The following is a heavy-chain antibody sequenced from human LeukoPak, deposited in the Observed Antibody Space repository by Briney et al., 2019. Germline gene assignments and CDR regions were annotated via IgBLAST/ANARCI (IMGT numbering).Heavy chain of an antibody. CDR1: GFTLHNYA. CDR3: ARAPVTSCSGVLCYPFDY. D-gene: IGHD2-15*01. Sequence: GGSLRLSCAASGFTLHNYAMSWVRQAPGKGLEWVSATSSSDAGTYHADSVRGRFTISRHNSKNTLYLQMNSLRAEDAAVYYCARAPVTSCSGVLCYPFDYWGQGTLVTVSS. CDR2: TSSSDAGT. V-gene: IGHV3-23*01. J-gene: IGHJ4*02.